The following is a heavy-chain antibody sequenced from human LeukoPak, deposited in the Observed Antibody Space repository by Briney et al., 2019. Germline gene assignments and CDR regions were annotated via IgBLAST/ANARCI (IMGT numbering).Heavy chain of an antibody. J-gene: IGHJ3*01. CDR3: ARPAYTAAYDL. V-gene: IGHV3-7*01. CDR1: GFIFSAYW. D-gene: IGHD3-16*01. Sequence: GGSLRLSCAASGFIFSAYWMMWARQAPGKGLEWVANMKGDGSEIHYVDSVKGRFTISRDNAKNSLYLQMNSLRPEDTAVYYCARPAYTAAYDLWGQGTMVTASS. CDR2: MKGDGSEI.